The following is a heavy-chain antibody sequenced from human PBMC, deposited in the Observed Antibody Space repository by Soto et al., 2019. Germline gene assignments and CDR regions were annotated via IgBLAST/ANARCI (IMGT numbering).Heavy chain of an antibody. CDR3: AKDRGGDCPDNSCYFGADY. CDR2: ISDTGSSH. J-gene: IGHJ4*02. V-gene: IGHV3-30*18. CDR1: GFTFSSYG. D-gene: IGHD2-2*01. Sequence: GGSLRLSCAGSGFTFSSYGMHWVRQAPGKGLECVAVISDTGSSHYYAASVEGRFTISRENSKNTLSLHMDRLRVEDTAVYYCAKDRGGDCPDNSCYFGADYWGQGTPVTVSS.